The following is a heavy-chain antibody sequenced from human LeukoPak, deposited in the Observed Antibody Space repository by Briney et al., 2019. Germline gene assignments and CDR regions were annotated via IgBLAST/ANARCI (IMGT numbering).Heavy chain of an antibody. CDR1: VYTPRRYA. Sequence: LGLCLRLSCSSSVYTPRRYAMHWVRQAPARGWVYGSGINDNGGRTHYGDSVKGRFSISRDNSKNTLHLQMSTLRAEDTALYYCVKDVGGSYAFDYWGQGILVTVAS. CDR2: INDNGGRT. V-gene: IGHV3-64D*09. J-gene: IGHJ4*02. D-gene: IGHD1-26*01. CDR3: VKDVGGSYAFDY.